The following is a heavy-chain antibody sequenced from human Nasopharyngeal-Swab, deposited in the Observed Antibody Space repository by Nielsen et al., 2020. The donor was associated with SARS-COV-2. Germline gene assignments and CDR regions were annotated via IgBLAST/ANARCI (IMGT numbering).Heavy chain of an antibody. CDR3: ARDCCQLPLYYFDY. CDR2: ISYDGSNK. Sequence: GESLKISGAASGFTFSTYAMHWVRQAPGKGLEWVAVISYDGSNKYYADSVKGRFTISRDNSKNTLYLQMNSLRAEDTAVYYCARDCCQLPLYYFDYWGQGTLVTVSS. D-gene: IGHD2-2*01. V-gene: IGHV3-30-3*01. J-gene: IGHJ4*02. CDR1: GFTFSTYA.